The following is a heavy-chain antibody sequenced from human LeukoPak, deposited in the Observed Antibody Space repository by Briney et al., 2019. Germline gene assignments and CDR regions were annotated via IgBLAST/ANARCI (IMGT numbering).Heavy chain of an antibody. D-gene: IGHD6-6*01. CDR2: INHSGST. Sequence: ASETLSLTCAVYGGSFSGYYWSWIRQPPGKGLEWIGEINHSGSTNYNPSLKSRVSMSVDTSKNQFSLKLRSVTAADTAVYYCAREGSMTARPFVSIDYWGQGTLVTVSS. CDR3: AREGSMTARPFVSIDY. V-gene: IGHV4-34*01. J-gene: IGHJ4*02. CDR1: GGSFSGYY.